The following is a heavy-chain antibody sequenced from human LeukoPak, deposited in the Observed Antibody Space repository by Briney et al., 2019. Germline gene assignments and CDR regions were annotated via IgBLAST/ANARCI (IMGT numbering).Heavy chain of an antibody. J-gene: IGHJ4*02. D-gene: IGHD6-19*01. V-gene: IGHV1-69*13. Sequence: GASVKVSCKASGGTFSSYAISWVRQAPGQGLEWMGGIIPIFGTANYAQKFQGRVTITADESTSTAYMELSSLRSEDTAVYYCARDRYGVAVAEFDYWGQGTLVTVSS. CDR2: IIPIFGTA. CDR1: GGTFSSYA. CDR3: ARDRYGVAVAEFDY.